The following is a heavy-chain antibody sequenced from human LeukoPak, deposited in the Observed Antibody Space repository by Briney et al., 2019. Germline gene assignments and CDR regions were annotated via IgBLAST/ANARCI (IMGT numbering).Heavy chain of an antibody. CDR2: IYYSGST. V-gene: IGHV4-31*03. J-gene: IGHJ3*02. CDR1: GGSISSGGYY. D-gene: IGHD3-22*01. Sequence: SETLSLTCTVSGGSISSGGYYWSWIRQHPGKGLEWIGYIYYSGSTYYNPSLKSRVTISVDTSKSQFSLKLSSVTAADTAVYYCARDVSNYDSSGYGAFDIWGQGTMVTVSS. CDR3: ARDVSNYDSSGYGAFDI.